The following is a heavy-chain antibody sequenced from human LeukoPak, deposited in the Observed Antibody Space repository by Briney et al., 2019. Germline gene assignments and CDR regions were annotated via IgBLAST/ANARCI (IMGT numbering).Heavy chain of an antibody. V-gene: IGHV4-34*01. CDR1: GGSFSGYY. CDR2: INRSGST. Sequence: PSETLSLTCAVYGGSFSGYYRSWIRQPPGKGLEWIGEINRSGSTNYNPSLKSRVTISVDTSKNQFSLKLSSVTAADTAVYYCARGKRGKGLKTYYYDSSGYWPIDYWGQGTLVTVSS. CDR3: ARGKRGKGLKTYYYDSSGYWPIDY. J-gene: IGHJ4*02. D-gene: IGHD3-22*01.